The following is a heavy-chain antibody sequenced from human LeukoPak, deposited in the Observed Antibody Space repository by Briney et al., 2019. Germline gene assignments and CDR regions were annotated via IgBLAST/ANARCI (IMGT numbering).Heavy chain of an antibody. CDR3: ARDFGRPTTFDY. Sequence: GGSLRLSCAASGFTFSSHWMSWVRQTPGKGLERAATIKQDGSEKYYVGSVNGRFTISRDNAKNSLYLQTNSLRAEDTGTYYCARDFGRPTTFDYWGQGTLVTVSS. V-gene: IGHV3-7*03. CDR2: IKQDGSEK. D-gene: IGHD3-3*01. CDR1: GFTFSSHW. J-gene: IGHJ4*02.